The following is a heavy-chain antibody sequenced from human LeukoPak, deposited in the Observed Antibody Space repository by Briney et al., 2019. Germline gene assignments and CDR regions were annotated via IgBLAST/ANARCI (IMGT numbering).Heavy chain of an antibody. CDR1: GYTFTSYG. CDR3: ARDLLGSAISYSSGAWDY. Sequence: SVKVSCKASGYTFTSYGISWVRQAPGQGLEWMGGIIPLFGSADYAQKFQGRVTFTADESTSTAYMELSSLRPEDTAVYYCARDLLGSAISYSSGAWDYWGQGTLVTVSS. D-gene: IGHD3-10*01. V-gene: IGHV1-69*13. J-gene: IGHJ4*02. CDR2: IIPLFGSA.